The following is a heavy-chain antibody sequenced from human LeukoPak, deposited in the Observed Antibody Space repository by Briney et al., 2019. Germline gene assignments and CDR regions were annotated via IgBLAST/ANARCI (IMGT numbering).Heavy chain of an antibody. CDR2: ISSRGYT. D-gene: IGHD6-19*01. Sequence: PSETLSLTCTVSGSSVSNHWWIWVRQPAGKGLEWIGRISSRGYTNYNPSLKSRVAMSVDTSKNQFSLKLNSVTAADTAVYYCVRTMTREWGGWYDNDYWGRGTLVTVSS. J-gene: IGHJ4*03. CDR1: GSSVSNHW. V-gene: IGHV4-4*07. CDR3: VRTMTREWGGWYDNDY.